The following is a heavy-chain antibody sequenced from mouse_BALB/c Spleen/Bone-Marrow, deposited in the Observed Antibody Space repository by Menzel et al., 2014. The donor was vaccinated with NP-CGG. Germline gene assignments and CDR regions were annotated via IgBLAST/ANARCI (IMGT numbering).Heavy chain of an antibody. V-gene: IGHV14-3*02. J-gene: IGHJ2*01. CDR2: IDPANGNT. Sequence: EVKLVESGAELVKPGASVKLSCTASGFNIKDTYMHWVKQRPEQGLEWIGRIDPANGNTKYDPKFQGKATITADTSSNTAYLRLSSLTSEDTAVYYCAYGSSYDYFDYWGQGTTLTVSS. D-gene: IGHD1-1*01. CDR1: GFNIKDTY. CDR3: AYGSSYDYFDY.